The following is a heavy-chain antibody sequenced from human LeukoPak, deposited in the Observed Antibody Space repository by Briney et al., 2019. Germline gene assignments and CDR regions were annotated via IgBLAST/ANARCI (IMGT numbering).Heavy chain of an antibody. CDR3: ARDLNDSSGWSDY. CDR2: ISAYNGDT. J-gene: IGHJ4*02. D-gene: IGHD3-22*01. V-gene: IGHV1-18*01. Sequence: ASVKVSCKASGYTFSTYDISWVRQAPGQGLEWIVGISAYNGDTNYAQKLQGRVTMTTDTSTSTAYMELRSLRSDDTAVYYCARDLNDSSGWSDYWGQGTLVTVSS. CDR1: GYTFSTYD.